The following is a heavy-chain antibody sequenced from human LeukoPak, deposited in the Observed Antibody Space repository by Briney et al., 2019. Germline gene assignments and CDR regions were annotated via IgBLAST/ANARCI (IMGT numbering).Heavy chain of an antibody. Sequence: SVTVSCKASGGTFSSYAISWVRQALGQGLEWMGGIIPIFGTANYAQKLQGRVTITTDESTSTAYMELSSLRSEDTAVYYCARSPGYSSSWYPGDYYYYYMDVWGKGTTVTVSS. V-gene: IGHV1-69*05. D-gene: IGHD6-13*01. CDR1: GGTFSSYA. CDR3: ARSPGYSSSWYPGDYYYYYMDV. CDR2: IIPIFGTA. J-gene: IGHJ6*03.